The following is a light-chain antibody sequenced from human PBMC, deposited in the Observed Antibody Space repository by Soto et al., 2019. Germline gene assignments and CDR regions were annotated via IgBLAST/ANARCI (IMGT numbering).Light chain of an antibody. Sequence: EIVMTQSPVTLSVSPGERATLSCRASQSVGIRLAWYQQKPGQSPRLLIHGASTRATSIPPWLSGSGSGTALSSNITALHTAEFAVYYWPQYINCSQWTFGTGLKVVIK. J-gene: IGKJ1*01. V-gene: IGKV3-15*01. CDR2: GAS. CDR3: PQYINCSQWT. CDR1: QSVGIR.